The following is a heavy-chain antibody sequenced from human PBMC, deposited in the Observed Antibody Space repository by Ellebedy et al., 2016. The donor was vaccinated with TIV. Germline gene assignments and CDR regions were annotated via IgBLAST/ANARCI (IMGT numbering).Heavy chain of an antibody. CDR2: INPSGGST. J-gene: IGHJ5*02. CDR3: ARTRDYGTSVFDP. CDR1: GYTFTNYY. D-gene: IGHD4-17*01. Sequence: AASVKVSCKASGYTFTNYYMHCLRQAPGQGLEWMGIINPSGGSTTYAQNLQGRVTMTRDTSTSTVYMELSSLRSEDTAVYYCARTRDYGTSVFDPWGQGTLVTVSS. V-gene: IGHV1-46*04.